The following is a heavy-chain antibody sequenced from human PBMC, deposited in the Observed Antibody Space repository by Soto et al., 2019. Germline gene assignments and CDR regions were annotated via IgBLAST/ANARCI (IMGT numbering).Heavy chain of an antibody. Sequence: QVQLVQSGAEVKKPESSVKVSCKAPGGTFSTYAISWVRQAPGQGLEWMGGIIPMFGTANYAQRFQDRVPITAEESTNTVYMELSRLRSEDTAAYFCAGGIPRWQRRINNGYSGGGQGTLVTVSS. J-gene: IGHJ1*01. CDR3: AGGIPRWQRRINNGYSG. CDR2: IIPMFGTA. D-gene: IGHD5-12*01. V-gene: IGHV1-69*12. CDR1: GGTFSTYA.